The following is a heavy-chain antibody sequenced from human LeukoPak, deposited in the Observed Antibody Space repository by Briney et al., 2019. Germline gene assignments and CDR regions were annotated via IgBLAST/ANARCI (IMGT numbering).Heavy chain of an antibody. Sequence: ASVKVSRKASGYTFTNYGISWVRQAPGQGLEWMGWVSAYNGNTNYAQKLQGRVTMTADTSTSTAYMELRSLRSDDTAVYYCARDPASRHWGQGTLVTVSS. CDR3: ARDPASRH. CDR2: VSAYNGNT. V-gene: IGHV1-18*04. J-gene: IGHJ4*02. CDR1: GYTFTNYG.